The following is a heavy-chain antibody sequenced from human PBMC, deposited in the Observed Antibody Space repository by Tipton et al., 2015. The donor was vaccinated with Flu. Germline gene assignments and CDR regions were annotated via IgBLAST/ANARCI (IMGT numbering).Heavy chain of an antibody. J-gene: IGHJ4*02. Sequence: SLRLSCAASGFTFDDYAMHWVRQAPGKGLEWVSGISWNSGSIGYADSVKGRFTISRDNAKNSLYLQMNSLRAEDTALYYCAKDSCGGDCFKFHSWGQGTLVTVSS. D-gene: IGHD2-21*02. V-gene: IGHV3-9*01. CDR1: GFTFDDYA. CDR2: ISWNSGSI. CDR3: AKDSCGGDCFKFHS.